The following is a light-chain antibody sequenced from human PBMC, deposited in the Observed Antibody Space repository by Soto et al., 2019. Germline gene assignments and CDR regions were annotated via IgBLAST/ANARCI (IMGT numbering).Light chain of an antibody. CDR3: SSFTSSSTVV. V-gene: IGLV2-14*01. J-gene: IGLJ3*02. CDR1: SSDVGGYSK. Sequence: QSALTQPASVSGSPGQSITISCTGASSDVGGYSKVSWYQQHPGKAPRLMIYDVSNRPSGVSNRFSGSKSGNTASLTISGLEVEDEADFYCSSFTSSSTVVFGGGTKLTVL. CDR2: DVS.